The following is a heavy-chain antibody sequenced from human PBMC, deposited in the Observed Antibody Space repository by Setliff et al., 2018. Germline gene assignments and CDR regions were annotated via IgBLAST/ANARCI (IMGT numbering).Heavy chain of an antibody. CDR3: ARGPVDFVVVPAAAKFDY. CDR2: NSA. CDR1: GYTFTNYG. J-gene: IGHJ4*02. Sequence: ASVKVSCKTSGYTFTNYGINWVRQAPGQGLEWMGWNSAYAQKFQGRVTMTTDTPTSTAYMELRSLTSDDTAVYYCARGPVDFVVVPAAAKFDYWGQGTLVTVS. D-gene: IGHD2-2*01. V-gene: IGHV1-18*01.